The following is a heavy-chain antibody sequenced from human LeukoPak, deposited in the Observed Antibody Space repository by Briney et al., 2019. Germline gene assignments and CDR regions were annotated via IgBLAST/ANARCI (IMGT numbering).Heavy chain of an antibody. D-gene: IGHD3-10*01. V-gene: IGHV1-2*02. CDR2: INPNSGGT. J-gene: IGHJ5*02. CDR3: ALIGDHAWFDP. CDR1: GYTFNGYY. Sequence: GASVKVSCKASGYTFNGYYMFWVRQAPGQGLEWMGWINPNSGGTNYAQEFQGRVTMTRDTSISTAYMELSTLRSDGTAVYYCALIGDHAWFDPWGQGTLVTVSS.